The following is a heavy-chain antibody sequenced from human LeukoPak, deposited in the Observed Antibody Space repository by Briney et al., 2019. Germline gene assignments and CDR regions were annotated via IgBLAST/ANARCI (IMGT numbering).Heavy chain of an antibody. J-gene: IGHJ5*02. D-gene: IGHD2-2*01. CDR2: ISGSGGIT. Sequence: PGGSLRLSCAASGFTFSSYAMSWVRQAPGKGLEWVSAISGSGGITYYADSVKGRFTISRDNSKNTLYLQMNSLRAEDTAVYYCAKDQGDIVVVPAAIGLDPWGQGTLVTVSS. CDR3: AKDQGDIVVVPAAIGLDP. V-gene: IGHV3-23*01. CDR1: GFTFSSYA.